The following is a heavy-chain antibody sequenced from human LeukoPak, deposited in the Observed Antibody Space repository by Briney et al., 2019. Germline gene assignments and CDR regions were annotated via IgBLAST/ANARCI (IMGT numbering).Heavy chain of an antibody. V-gene: IGHV4-61*02. CDR3: ASLAAAGEKGVDY. Sequence: SQTLSLTCTVSGGSISSASYYRSWIRQPAGKGLEWIGRIYTSGSTNYNPSLKSRVTISVDTSKNQFSLQLNSVTPEDTAVYYCASLAAAGEKGVDYWGQGTLVTVSS. CDR2: IYTSGST. D-gene: IGHD6-13*01. J-gene: IGHJ4*02. CDR1: GGSISSASYY.